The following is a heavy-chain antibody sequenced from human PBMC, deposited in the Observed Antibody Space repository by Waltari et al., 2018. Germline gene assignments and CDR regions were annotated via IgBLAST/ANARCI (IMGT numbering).Heavy chain of an antibody. CDR3: ARRWLQSGYFDY. CDR2: IYYSGST. CDR1: GGSISSSRYY. J-gene: IGHJ4*02. Sequence: QLQLQESGPGLVKPSETLSLTCTVSGGSISSSRYYWGWIRQPPGKGLEWIGTIYYSGSTYYNPSLKSRVTISVDTSKNQFSLKLSSVTAADTAVYYCARRWLQSGYFDYWGQGTLVTVSS. V-gene: IGHV4-39*01. D-gene: IGHD5-12*01.